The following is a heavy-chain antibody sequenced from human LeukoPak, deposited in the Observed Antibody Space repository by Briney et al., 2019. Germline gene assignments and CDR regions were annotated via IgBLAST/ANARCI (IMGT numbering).Heavy chain of an antibody. CDR3: ARTKYYYDSSGHEYYFGY. CDR1: GGTFSSYA. V-gene: IGHV1-69*01. J-gene: IGHJ4*02. Sequence: ASVKVSCKASGGTFSSYAISWVRQAPGQGLEWMGGIIPIFGTANYAQKFQGRVTITADESTSTAYMELSSLRSEDTAVYYCARTKYYYDSSGHEYYFGYWGQGTLVTVSS. CDR2: IIPIFGTA. D-gene: IGHD3-22*01.